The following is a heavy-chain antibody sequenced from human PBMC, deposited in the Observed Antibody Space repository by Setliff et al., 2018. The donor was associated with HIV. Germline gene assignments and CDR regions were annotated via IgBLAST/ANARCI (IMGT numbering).Heavy chain of an antibody. CDR3: AITLVGVTTEMY. V-gene: IGHV4-34*01. Sequence: PSETLSLTCGLNAVPFSNYYWNWIRQSPEKGLEWIVEVNHNGNINYNPSLRSRVTVSVDTSKPQFSLEMSSLTAADTAVYYCAITLVGVTTEMYWGQGTLVTVSS. CDR2: VNHNGNI. D-gene: IGHD2-21*02. J-gene: IGHJ4*02. CDR1: AVPFSNYY.